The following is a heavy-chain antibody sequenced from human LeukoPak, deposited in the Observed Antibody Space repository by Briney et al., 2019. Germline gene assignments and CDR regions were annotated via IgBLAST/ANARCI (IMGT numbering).Heavy chain of an antibody. Sequence: PSETLSLTCAVSGDSISTSTWWSWVRQPPGKGLEWIGEIYHSGSTNRNPSLKSRVTISVDKTKNQFSLKLSSVTAADTAMYYCARGHNANNYKSTINVWGKETMVTVSS. V-gene: IGHV4-4*02. D-gene: IGHD5/OR15-5a*01. CDR1: GDSISTSTW. J-gene: IGHJ3*01. CDR3: ARGHNANNYKSTINV. CDR2: IYHSGST.